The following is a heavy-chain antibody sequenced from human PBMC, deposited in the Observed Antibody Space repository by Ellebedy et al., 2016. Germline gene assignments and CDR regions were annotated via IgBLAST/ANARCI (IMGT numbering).Heavy chain of an antibody. V-gene: IGHV4-59*02. D-gene: IGHD6-6*01. CDR2: VFYSGST. CDR3: ARDVSLYSSSPSFDP. J-gene: IGHJ5*02. CDR1: GGSVDTYY. Sequence: SETLSLXXTVSGGSVDTYYWTWIRQSPGKGLEWIGYVFYSGSTKYNPSLRSRVTISLDTSKNQFSLKVTSVAAADTAVYYCARDVSLYSSSPSFDPWGQGTLVTVSS.